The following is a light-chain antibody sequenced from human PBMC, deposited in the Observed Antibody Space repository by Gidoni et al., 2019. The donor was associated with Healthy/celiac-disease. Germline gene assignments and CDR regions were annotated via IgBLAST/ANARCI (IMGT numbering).Light chain of an antibody. J-gene: IGLJ3*02. V-gene: IGLV2-11*01. CDR1: SSDVGGYNY. Sequence: QSALTQPRSVSGSPGQSVTIPCTGTSSDVGGYNYVSWYQQHPGKAPKLMIYDVSKRPAGFPDRFSGSKSGNSASLPISGLQADYEAYYYCCSYAGSYTHWVFGGGTELTVL. CDR3: CSYAGSYTHWV. CDR2: DVS.